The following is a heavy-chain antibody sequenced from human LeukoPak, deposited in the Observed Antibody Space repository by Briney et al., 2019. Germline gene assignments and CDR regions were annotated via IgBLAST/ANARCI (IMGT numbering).Heavy chain of an antibody. Sequence: ASVKVSCKASGYTFTSYGISWVRQAPGQGLEWMRWIIAYNGNTNYEQKIQGRVNMTTDTSTSTAYMELRSVRSDDTAVYYCARGLRRTYYYDSSGYYWGQGTLVTVSS. CDR3: ARGLRRTYYYDSSGYY. V-gene: IGHV1-18*01. D-gene: IGHD3-22*01. J-gene: IGHJ4*02. CDR2: IIAYNGNT. CDR1: GYTFTSYG.